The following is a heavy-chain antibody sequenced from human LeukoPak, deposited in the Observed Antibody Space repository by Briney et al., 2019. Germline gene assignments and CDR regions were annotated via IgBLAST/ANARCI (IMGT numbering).Heavy chain of an antibody. CDR2: ISSSGSTI. Sequence: PGGSLRLSCAASGFTFSDYYMSWIRQAPGKGLGGVSYISSSGSTIYYADSVKGRFTISKDNAKNSLYLQMNSLRAEDTAVYYCASIPLLWFGELFPDYWGQGTLVTVSS. V-gene: IGHV3-11*04. J-gene: IGHJ4*02. D-gene: IGHD3-10*01. CDR1: GFTFSDYY. CDR3: ASIPLLWFGELFPDY.